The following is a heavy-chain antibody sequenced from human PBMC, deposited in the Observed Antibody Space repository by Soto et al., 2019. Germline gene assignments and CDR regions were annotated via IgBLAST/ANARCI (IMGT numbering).Heavy chain of an antibody. Sequence: LSFTCAVYGGSFSGYYWSWIRQPPGKGLEWIGEINHSGSTNYNPSLKSRVTISVDTSKNQFSLKLSSVTAADTAVYYCAREAARIAGIFDYWGQGTLVTVSS. D-gene: IGHD6-6*01. CDR2: INHSGST. V-gene: IGHV4-34*01. CDR3: AREAARIAGIFDY. J-gene: IGHJ4*02. CDR1: GGSFSGYY.